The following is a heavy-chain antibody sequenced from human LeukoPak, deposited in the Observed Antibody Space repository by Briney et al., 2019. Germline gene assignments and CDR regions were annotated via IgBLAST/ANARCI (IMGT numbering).Heavy chain of an antibody. CDR3: ASMMHYYDSSGPGY. D-gene: IGHD3-22*01. CDR1: GFTFSSYG. CDR2: ISYDGSNK. J-gene: IGHJ4*02. V-gene: IGHV3-30*03. Sequence: GRSLRLSCAASGFTFSSYGMHWVRQAPGKGLEWVAVISYDGSNKYYADSVKGRFTISRDNSKSTLYLQMNSLRAEDTAVYYCASMMHYYDSSGPGYWGQGTLVTVSS.